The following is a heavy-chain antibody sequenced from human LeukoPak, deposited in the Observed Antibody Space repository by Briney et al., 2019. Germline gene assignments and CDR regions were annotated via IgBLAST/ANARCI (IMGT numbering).Heavy chain of an antibody. CDR3: ATLCCGSYYMDV. CDR1: GYTFNTYG. V-gene: IGHV1-18*01. J-gene: IGHJ6*03. Sequence: ASVKVSCKASGYTFNTYGITWVRQAPGQGLEWMGWISGYNGKTKYAQKLQDRVTMTTDTSTTTAYMELRSLTSDDTAVYYCATLCCGSYYMDVWGKGTTVTVSS. D-gene: IGHD2-15*01. CDR2: ISGYNGKT.